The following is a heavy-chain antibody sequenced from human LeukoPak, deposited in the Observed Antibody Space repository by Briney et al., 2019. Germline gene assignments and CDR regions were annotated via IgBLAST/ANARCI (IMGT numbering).Heavy chain of an antibody. V-gene: IGHV3-11*01. Sequence: PGGSLRLSCTTSGFTFNDYYMSWIRQAPGKGLEWVSYITSSGDTISYADSVKGRFTISRDSAKNSLYLQMNSLRAEDTALYYCARFPETTVVTSYFDYWGQGTLVTVSS. D-gene: IGHD4-23*01. CDR1: GFTFNDYY. CDR3: ARFPETTVVTSYFDY. CDR2: ITSSGDTI. J-gene: IGHJ4*02.